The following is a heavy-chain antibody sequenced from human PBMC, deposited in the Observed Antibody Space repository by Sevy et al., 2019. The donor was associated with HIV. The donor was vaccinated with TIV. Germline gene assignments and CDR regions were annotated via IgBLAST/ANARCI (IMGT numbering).Heavy chain of an antibody. CDR2: IISKTDGGTT. V-gene: IGHV3-15*01. CDR3: TAPAPGYCSGGSCYGPGGFDY. D-gene: IGHD2-15*01. Sequence: GGSLRLSCAASGFTFSNAWMSWVRQAPGKGLEWVGRIISKTDGGTTDYAAPVKGRFTISRDDSKNTLYLQMNSLKTEDTAVYYCTAPAPGYCSGGSCYGPGGFDYWGQGTLVTVSS. J-gene: IGHJ4*02. CDR1: GFTFSNAW.